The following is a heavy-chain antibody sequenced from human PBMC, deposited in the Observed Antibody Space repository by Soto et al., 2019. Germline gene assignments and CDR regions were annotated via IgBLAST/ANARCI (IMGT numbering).Heavy chain of an antibody. D-gene: IGHD3-3*01. J-gene: IGHJ4*02. Sequence: SETLSLTCTVSGGSISSYYWSWIRQPPGKGLEWIGYIYYSGSTNYNPSLKSRVTISVDTSKNQFSLKLSSVTAADTAVYYCARVTENYDIWNWGQGTLVTVSS. CDR1: GGSISSYY. CDR2: IYYSGST. V-gene: IGHV4-59*08. CDR3: ARVTENYDIWN.